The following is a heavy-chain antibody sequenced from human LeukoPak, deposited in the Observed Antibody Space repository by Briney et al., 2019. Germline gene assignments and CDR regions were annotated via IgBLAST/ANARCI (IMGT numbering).Heavy chain of an antibody. Sequence: GGSLRLSCAASGFTFSSYSMNWVRQAPGKGLEWVSSISSSSSYIYYADSVKGRFTISRDNSKNTLYLQMNSLRAEDTAVYYCAKGIAALLQGPDYWGQGTLVTVSS. CDR3: AKGIAALLQGPDY. CDR1: GFTFSSYS. D-gene: IGHD6-6*01. CDR2: ISSSSSYI. V-gene: IGHV3-21*04. J-gene: IGHJ4*02.